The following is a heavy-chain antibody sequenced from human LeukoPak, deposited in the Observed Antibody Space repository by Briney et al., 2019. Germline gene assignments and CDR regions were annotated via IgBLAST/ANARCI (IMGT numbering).Heavy chain of an antibody. V-gene: IGHV1-18*01. CDR1: GYTFSSYG. D-gene: IGHD6-19*01. Sequence: ASVKASCKASGYTFSSYGISWVRQAPGQGLEWMGWISAYNGNTNYAQKLQGKVTMTTDTSTSTAYMELRSLRSDDTAVYYCAREGSSGWYHYHYGMDVWGQGTTVTVSS. J-gene: IGHJ6*02. CDR3: AREGSSGWYHYHYGMDV. CDR2: ISAYNGNT.